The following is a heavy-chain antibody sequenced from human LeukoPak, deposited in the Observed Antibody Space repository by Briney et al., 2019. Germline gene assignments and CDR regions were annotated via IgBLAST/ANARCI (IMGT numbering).Heavy chain of an antibody. CDR1: GYTCTSYG. V-gene: IGHV1-8*01. D-gene: IGHD5-18*01. CDR3: ARGNTAMAPNFDY. J-gene: IGHJ4*02. CDR2: MNPNSGNT. Sequence: GASVYDACKACGYTCTSYGNNWVRQATGQGLEWIGWMNPNSGNTGYAQKFQGRVTMTRNTSISTAYMELSSLRSEDTAVYYCARGNTAMAPNFDYWGQGTLVTVSS.